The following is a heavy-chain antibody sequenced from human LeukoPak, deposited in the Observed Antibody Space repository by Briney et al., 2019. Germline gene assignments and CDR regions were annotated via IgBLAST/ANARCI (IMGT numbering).Heavy chain of an antibody. CDR2: ISSSGSTI. J-gene: IGHJ4*02. CDR3: ARLYSSGWYDFDY. CDR1: GFTFSSYE. Sequence: PGGSLRLPCAASGFTFSSYEMNWVRQAPGKGLEWVSYISSSGSTIYYADSVKGRFTISRDNAKNSLYLRMNSLRAEDTAVYYCARLYSSGWYDFDYWGQGTLVTVSS. D-gene: IGHD6-19*01. V-gene: IGHV3-48*03.